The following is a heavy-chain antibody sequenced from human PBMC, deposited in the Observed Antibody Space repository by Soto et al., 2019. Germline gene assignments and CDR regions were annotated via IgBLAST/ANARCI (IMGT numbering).Heavy chain of an antibody. CDR2: ISYIGST. V-gene: IGHV4-59*01. CDR3: ARGYCSGVICYLYYFDY. D-gene: IGHD2-15*01. CDR1: GDSFNNYY. J-gene: IGHJ4*02. Sequence: QVQLQESGPGLVKPSETLSLNCTVSGDSFNNYYWNWIRQPPGKGLEWIGYISYIGSTNYNPSLESRVTISVDTSKNQFSLRLSSVTAADTAVYFCARGYCSGVICYLYYFDYWGQGTLVTVSS.